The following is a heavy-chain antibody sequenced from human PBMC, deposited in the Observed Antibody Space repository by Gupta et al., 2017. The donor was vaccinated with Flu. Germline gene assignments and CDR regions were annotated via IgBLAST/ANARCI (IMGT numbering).Heavy chain of an antibody. CDR3: ARALPHYYGSGSYDY. CDR2: INSDGSST. CDR1: GFTFSSYW. J-gene: IGHJ4*02. Sequence: EVQLVESGEGLLQPGGSLRLSCAASGFTFSSYWMHWVRQAPGKGLVWVSRINSDGSSTSYADSVKGRFTISRDNAKNTLYLQMNSLRAEDTAVYYCARALPHYYGSGSYDYWGQGTLVTVSS. D-gene: IGHD3-10*01. V-gene: IGHV3-74*01.